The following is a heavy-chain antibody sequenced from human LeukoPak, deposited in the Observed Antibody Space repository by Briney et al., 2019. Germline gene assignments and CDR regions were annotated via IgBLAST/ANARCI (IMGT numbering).Heavy chain of an antibody. J-gene: IGHJ4*02. V-gene: IGHV3-23*01. CDR3: ARLQGGSGWYYFDY. D-gene: IGHD6-19*01. Sequence: QTGGSLRLSCAASGFTFSSYAMSWVRQAPGKGLEWVSAISGSGGSTYYADSVKGRFTISRDNAKYSLYLQMNSLRAEDTAVYYCARLQGGSGWYYFDYWGQGSLVTVSS. CDR1: GFTFSSYA. CDR2: ISGSGGST.